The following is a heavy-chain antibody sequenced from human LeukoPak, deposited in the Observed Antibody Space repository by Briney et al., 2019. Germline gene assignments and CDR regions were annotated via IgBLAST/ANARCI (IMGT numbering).Heavy chain of an antibody. CDR2: IYSSEST. Sequence: SETLSLTCTVSGGSMSSYYWSWVRQPPGKGLEWIGHIYSSESTNYNPSLKSRVTISVDTSKNQFSLKLSSVTAADTAVYYCASAAARGIDYWGQGTLVTVSS. CDR3: ASAAARGIDY. CDR1: GGSMSSYY. J-gene: IGHJ4*02. D-gene: IGHD6-13*01. V-gene: IGHV4-59*08.